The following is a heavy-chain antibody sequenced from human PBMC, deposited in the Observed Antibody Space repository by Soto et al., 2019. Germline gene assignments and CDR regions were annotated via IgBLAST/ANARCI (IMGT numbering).Heavy chain of an antibody. CDR2: IYSGGST. CDR3: ARERIAAAGPYYYYYGMDV. Sequence: SLRLSCAASGFTVSSNYMSWVRQAPGKGLEWVSVIYSGGSTYYADSVKGRFTISRDNSKNTLYLQMNSLRAEDTAVYYCARERIAAAGPYYYYYGMDVWGQGTTVTVSS. J-gene: IGHJ6*02. V-gene: IGHV3-53*01. D-gene: IGHD6-13*01. CDR1: GFTVSSNY.